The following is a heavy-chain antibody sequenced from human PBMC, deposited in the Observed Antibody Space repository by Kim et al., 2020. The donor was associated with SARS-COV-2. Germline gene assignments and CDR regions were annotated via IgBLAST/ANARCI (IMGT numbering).Heavy chain of an antibody. Sequence: YNDYAVSVKRRITINPATSKNQFSLQLNSVTPEDTAVYYCARDFDGLDVWGQGTTVTVSS. CDR3: ARDFDGLDV. J-gene: IGHJ6*02. V-gene: IGHV6-1*01. CDR2: YN.